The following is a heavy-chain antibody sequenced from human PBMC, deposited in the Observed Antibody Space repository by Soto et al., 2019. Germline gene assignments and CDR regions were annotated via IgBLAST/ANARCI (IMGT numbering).Heavy chain of an antibody. J-gene: IGHJ4*02. CDR2: IFSSGST. Sequence: ETLSLTCTVSGGSINTFYWSWVRQPAGKGLEWIGRIFSSGSTSFNPSLESRVAMSVDTSKNHFSLNLSSVTAADMAVYYCAREGSYSAYNFAHGIQLWSFDFWGQGAQVTVSS. CDR1: GGSINTFY. D-gene: IGHD5-12*01. V-gene: IGHV4-4*07. CDR3: AREGSYSAYNFAHGIQLWSFDF.